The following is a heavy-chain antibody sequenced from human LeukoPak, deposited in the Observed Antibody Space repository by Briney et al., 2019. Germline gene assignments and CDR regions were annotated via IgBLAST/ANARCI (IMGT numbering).Heavy chain of an antibody. D-gene: IGHD5-18*01. CDR2: INHGGST. J-gene: IGHJ3*02. CDR1: GGSFSGHY. V-gene: IGHV4-34*01. Sequence: SETLSLTCAVSGGSFSGHYWNWIRQPPGKGLEWIGEINHGGSTNYNPSLKSRVTISVDTSKNQFSLKLSSVTAADTAVYYCARSRGYSYGVLRGAFDIWGQGTMVTVSS. CDR3: ARSRGYSYGVLRGAFDI.